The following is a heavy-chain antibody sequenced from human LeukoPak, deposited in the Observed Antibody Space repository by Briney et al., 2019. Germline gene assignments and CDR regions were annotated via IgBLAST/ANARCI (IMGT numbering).Heavy chain of an antibody. CDR3: ASTDAAVPAAMTWFDP. D-gene: IGHD2-2*01. CDR2: IYHSGST. V-gene: IGHV4-39*01. Sequence: SETLSLTCAVSGGSIRSSSHFWGWIRQPPGKGLEWIGMIYHSGSTYYNPSLKGRVTISVDTSKNEFSLRLSSVTAADTAMYYCASTDAAVPAAMTWFDPWGQGTLVTVSS. J-gene: IGHJ5*02. CDR1: GGSIRSSSHF.